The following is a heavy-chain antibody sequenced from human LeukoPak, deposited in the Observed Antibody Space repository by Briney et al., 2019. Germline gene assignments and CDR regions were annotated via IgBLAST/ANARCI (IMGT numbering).Heavy chain of an antibody. Sequence: GGSLRLSCAASGFAFNSYGMHWVRQAPGKGLEGVAVVWVDVTNKYYADSVKGRFTISRDNSKNALYLQMNSLRAEDTAVYYCARRLYCSGTNCYTGPDAFDIWGQGTMVTVSS. V-gene: IGHV3-33*01. CDR3: ARRLYCSGTNCYTGPDAFDI. J-gene: IGHJ3*02. CDR2: VWVDVTNK. D-gene: IGHD2-2*02. CDR1: GFAFNSYG.